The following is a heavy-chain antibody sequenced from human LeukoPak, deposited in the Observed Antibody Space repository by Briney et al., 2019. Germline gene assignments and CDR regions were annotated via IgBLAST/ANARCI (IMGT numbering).Heavy chain of an antibody. J-gene: IGHJ3*02. V-gene: IGHV4-30-2*01. CDR2: IYHSGST. CDR1: GGSISSGGYS. Sequence: PSETLSLTCAVSGGSISSGGYSWSWIRQPPGKGLEWIGYIYHSGSTYYNPSLKSRVTISVDRSKNQFSLKLSSVTAADTAVYYCARAEFGLWQSAFDIWGQGIMVTVSS. CDR3: ARAEFGLWQSAFDI. D-gene: IGHD2-21*01.